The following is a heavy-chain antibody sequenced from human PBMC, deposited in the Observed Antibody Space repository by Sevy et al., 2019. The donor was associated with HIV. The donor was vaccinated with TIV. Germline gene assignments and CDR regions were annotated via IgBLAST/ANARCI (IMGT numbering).Heavy chain of an antibody. CDR3: ARDSDGSGRYYLDYFDS. D-gene: IGHD3-22*01. CDR1: GYTFIKHP. CDR2: IRTYNGET. Sequence: ASVKVSCKTSGYTFIKHPLSWVRQAPGQRLEWMGCIRTYNGETKCAQKFQDRATMTTDTSTSTAYMELRSLGSDDTAVYYCARDSDGSGRYYLDYFDSWGQGTLVTVSS. V-gene: IGHV1-18*01. J-gene: IGHJ4*02.